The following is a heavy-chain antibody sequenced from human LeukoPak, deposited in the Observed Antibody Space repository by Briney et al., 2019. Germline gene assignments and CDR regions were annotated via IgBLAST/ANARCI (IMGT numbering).Heavy chain of an antibody. CDR1: GVTVSGSY. CDR2: IYTSGDT. Sequence: PGGSLRLSCAASGVTVSGSYMSWVRQAPGKGLEWVSVIYTSGDTYYAHSVPGRFNISRDSSNNTRYLQMNTLRTEGTAGYYCVGVRYSGSLFPVPTFDCWGQGTLVTVSS. CDR3: VGVRYSGSLFPVPTFDC. V-gene: IGHV3-53*01. D-gene: IGHD1-26*01. J-gene: IGHJ4*02.